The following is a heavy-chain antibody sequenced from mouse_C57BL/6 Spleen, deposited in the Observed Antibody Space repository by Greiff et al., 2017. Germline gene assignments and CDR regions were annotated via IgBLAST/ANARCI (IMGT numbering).Heavy chain of an antibody. V-gene: IGHV1-72*01. CDR3: AAYDYGSSYEYYAMDY. Sequence: VQLQQPGAELVKPGASVKLSCKASGYTFTSYWMHWVKQRPGRGLEWIGRIDPNSGGTKYNEKFKSKVTLTVDKPSSTAYMQLSSLTSEDSAVYYCAAYDYGSSYEYYAMDYWGQGTSVTGSS. CDR2: IDPNSGGT. J-gene: IGHJ4*01. D-gene: IGHD1-1*01. CDR1: GYTFTSYW.